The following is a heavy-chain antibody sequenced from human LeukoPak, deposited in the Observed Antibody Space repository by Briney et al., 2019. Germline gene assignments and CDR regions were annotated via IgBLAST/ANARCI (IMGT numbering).Heavy chain of an antibody. D-gene: IGHD3-3*01. CDR1: GSTFSSYG. CDR3: AKDPGYYDFWSGYYDY. CDR2: ISYDGSNK. J-gene: IGHJ4*02. Sequence: PGGSLRLSCAASGSTFSSYGMHWVRQAPGKGLEWVAVISYDGSNKYYADSVKGRFTISRDNSKSTLYLQMNSLRAEDTAVYYCAKDPGYYDFWSGYYDYWGQGTLVTVSS. V-gene: IGHV3-30*18.